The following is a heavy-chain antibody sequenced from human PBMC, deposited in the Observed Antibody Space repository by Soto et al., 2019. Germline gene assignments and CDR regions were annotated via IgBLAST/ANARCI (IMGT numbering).Heavy chain of an antibody. D-gene: IGHD3-3*01. Sequence: QVQLVQSGAEVKKPGASVKVSCKASGYTFTSYDINWVRQATGQGLEWMGWMNPNSGNTGYAQKFQGRVTMTRNTSISTAYMELSGLRSEDTAVYYCARGADYDFWSGRNYGMDVWGQGTTVTVSS. CDR2: MNPNSGNT. V-gene: IGHV1-8*01. CDR3: ARGADYDFWSGRNYGMDV. J-gene: IGHJ6*02. CDR1: GYTFTSYD.